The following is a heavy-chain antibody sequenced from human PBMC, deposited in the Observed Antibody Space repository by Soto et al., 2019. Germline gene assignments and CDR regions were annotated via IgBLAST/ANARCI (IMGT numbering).Heavy chain of an antibody. V-gene: IGHV3-23*01. CDR3: AKADTAMVTDFDY. Sequence: GGSLRLSCAASGFTFSSYAMSWVRQAPGKGLEWVSAISGSGGSTYYADSVKGRLTISSDNSKSRQYLQMNRLRPEHSAGDYFAKADTAMVTDFDYWGQGTLVTVSS. CDR2: ISGSGGST. D-gene: IGHD5-18*01. CDR1: GFTFSSYA. J-gene: IGHJ4*02.